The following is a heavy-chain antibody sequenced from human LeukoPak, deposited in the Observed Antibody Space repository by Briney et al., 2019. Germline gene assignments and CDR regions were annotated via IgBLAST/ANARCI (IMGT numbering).Heavy chain of an antibody. CDR3: ARVDTARGFDP. J-gene: IGHJ5*02. CDR1: GYTFTSYG. Sequence: ASVKVSCKASGYTFTSYGISWVRQAPGQGLEWMGWISAYNGNTKYAQKLQGRVTMTTDTSTSTAYMELGSLRSDDTAVYYCARVDTARGFDPWGQGTLVTVSS. D-gene: IGHD5-18*01. CDR2: ISAYNGNT. V-gene: IGHV1-18*01.